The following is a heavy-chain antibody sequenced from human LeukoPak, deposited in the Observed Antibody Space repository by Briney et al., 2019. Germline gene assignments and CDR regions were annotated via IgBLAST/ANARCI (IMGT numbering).Heavy chain of an antibody. J-gene: IGHJ4*02. CDR3: ARREGYNFDY. Sequence: SESLSLTCSVSGYSISSGFYWDWIRQPPGKGLEWIGSFHHSGSTPYNPSLNSRVSISVDTSKNQLSLKLSSVTAADTAVYYCARREGYNFDYWGQGTLVTVSS. CDR2: FHHSGST. CDR1: GYSISSGFY. V-gene: IGHV4-38-2*02. D-gene: IGHD5-24*01.